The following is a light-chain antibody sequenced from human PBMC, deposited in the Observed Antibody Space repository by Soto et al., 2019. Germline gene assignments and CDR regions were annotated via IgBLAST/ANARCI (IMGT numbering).Light chain of an antibody. CDR2: ENN. CDR3: QSYDSSLSGYV. J-gene: IGLJ1*01. CDR1: RSNIGAGYE. V-gene: IGLV1-40*01. Sequence: QSALTQPPSVSEAPGQRVTISCTGSRSNIGAGYEAHWYQQVPGTAPKLLIYENNNRPSGVPDRFAGSKSGTSASLAITGLQADDYAEYYCQSYDSSLSGYVFGTGTKLTVL.